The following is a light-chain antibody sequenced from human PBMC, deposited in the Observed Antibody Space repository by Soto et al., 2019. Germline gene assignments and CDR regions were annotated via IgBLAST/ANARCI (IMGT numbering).Light chain of an antibody. J-gene: IGKJ5*01. CDR1: QGIRSY. CDR2: IAS. CDR3: QQLDSMPIP. Sequence: IQLTQSPSSLSASVGDRVAITCRASQGIRSYLAWYQQKPGEAPKLLISIASILQSGVPSRFSGCGSGTDLVLSISSLHPEDSETYYCQQLDSMPIPFAQGTRLEIK. V-gene: IGKV1-9*01.